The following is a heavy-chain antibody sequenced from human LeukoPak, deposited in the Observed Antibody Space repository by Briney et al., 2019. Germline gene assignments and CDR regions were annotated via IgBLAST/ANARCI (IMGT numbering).Heavy chain of an antibody. J-gene: IGHJ4*02. V-gene: IGHV3-21*06. Sequence: KPGGSLRLSCAASGFTFSTFSMKWVRQAPGMGLEWVSSVSSSGSYIYYADSVKGRFTISRDNAKNSLSLQMDSLRAEDTAVYYWATLYYYDGSDYHSSDYWGQGTLVTVSS. CDR3: ATLYYYDGSDYHSSDY. CDR1: GFTFSTFS. CDR2: VSSSGSYI. D-gene: IGHD3-22*01.